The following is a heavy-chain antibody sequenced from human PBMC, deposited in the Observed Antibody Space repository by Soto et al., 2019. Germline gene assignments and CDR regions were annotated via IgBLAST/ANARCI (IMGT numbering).Heavy chain of an antibody. Sequence: SETLSLTCAVSGGSISSGGYSWSWIRQPPGKGLEWIGYIYHRGSTYYNPALKSRVTISVDTSKRQFSLRLTSVTAADTAFYYCARGTPGYGESAFDISDQGTKVTVS. CDR1: GGSISSGGYS. J-gene: IGHJ3*02. CDR2: IYHRGST. V-gene: IGHV4-30-2*01. D-gene: IGHD5-12*01. CDR3: ARGTPGYGESAFDI.